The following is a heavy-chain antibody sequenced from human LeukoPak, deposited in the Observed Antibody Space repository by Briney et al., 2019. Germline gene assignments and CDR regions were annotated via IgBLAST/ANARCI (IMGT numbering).Heavy chain of an antibody. CDR1: GGSISSSSYY. Sequence: SETLSLTCTVSGGSISSSSYYWGWIRQPPGKGLEWIGSIYYSGSTYYNPSLKSRVTISVDTSKNQFPLKLSSVTAADTAVYYCARRVVVVVAAHFDYWGQGTLVTVSS. CDR3: ARRVVVVVAAHFDY. J-gene: IGHJ4*02. V-gene: IGHV4-39*01. D-gene: IGHD2-15*01. CDR2: IYYSGST.